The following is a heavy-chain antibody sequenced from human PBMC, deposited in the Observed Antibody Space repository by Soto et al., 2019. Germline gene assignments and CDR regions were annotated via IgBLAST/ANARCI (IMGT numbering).Heavy chain of an antibody. V-gene: IGHV3-48*03. J-gene: IGHJ6*02. Sequence: EVQLVESGGGLVQPGGSLRLSCAASGFTFSSYEMNWVRQAPGKGLEWVSYISSSGSTIYYADSVKGRFTISSDNAKNSLYLQMNSLRAEDTAVYYCARPCGGDCLLYYYYGMDVWGQGTTVTVSS. CDR3: ARPCGGDCLLYYYYGMDV. CDR2: ISSSGSTI. CDR1: GFTFSSYE. D-gene: IGHD2-21*02.